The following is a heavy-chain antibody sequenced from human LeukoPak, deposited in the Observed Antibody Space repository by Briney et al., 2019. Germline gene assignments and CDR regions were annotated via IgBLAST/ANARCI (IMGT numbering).Heavy chain of an antibody. J-gene: IGHJ3*02. Sequence: PGGSLRLSCAASGFTFNTYGMSWVRQALGKGLEWVSAIGGSGGNTYYADSVKGRFTISRDNSKNTLYLQMNSLRVEDTAGYYCAKVMYSGNDLDAFDIWGQGTMVTVSS. CDR3: AKVMYSGNDLDAFDI. D-gene: IGHD5-12*01. CDR1: GFTFNTYG. V-gene: IGHV3-23*01. CDR2: IGGSGGNT.